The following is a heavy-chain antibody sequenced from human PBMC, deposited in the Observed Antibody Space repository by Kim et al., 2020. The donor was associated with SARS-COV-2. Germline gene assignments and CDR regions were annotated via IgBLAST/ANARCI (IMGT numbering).Heavy chain of an antibody. V-gene: IGHV4-30-2*01. D-gene: IGHD4-4*01. CDR3: TRGPYSDYFDY. CDR2: T. J-gene: IGHJ4*02. Sequence: TYYNPSLKSRATISMDRPKHQFSLTLTAVTAPDTAVYYCTRGPYSDYFDYWGQGTLVTVSS.